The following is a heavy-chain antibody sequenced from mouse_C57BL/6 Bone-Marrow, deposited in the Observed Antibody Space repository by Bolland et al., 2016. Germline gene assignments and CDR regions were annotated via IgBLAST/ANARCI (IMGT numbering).Heavy chain of an antibody. CDR2: SSTI. Sequence: SSTINYTPSLKDKFIISRDNAKNTLYLQMSKVRSEDTALYYCARPGIYYDWGAFDYWGQGTLV. J-gene: IGHJ3*01. CDR3: ARPGIYYDWGAFDY. D-gene: IGHD2-4*01. V-gene: IGHV4-2*01.